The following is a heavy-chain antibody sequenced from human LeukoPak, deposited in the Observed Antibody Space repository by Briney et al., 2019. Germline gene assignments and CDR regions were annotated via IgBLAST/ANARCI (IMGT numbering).Heavy chain of an antibody. D-gene: IGHD4-17*01. CDR2: ISYDGSNK. V-gene: IGHV3-30*18. CDR1: GFTFSSYG. J-gene: IGHJ4*02. Sequence: GGSLRLSCAASGFTFSSYGMHWVRQAPGKGLEWVAVISYDGSNKYYADSVKGRFTISRDNSKNTLYLQMNSLRAEDTAVYYCAKDLPYDYGDYTGDYWGQGTLVTVSS. CDR3: AKDLPYDYGDYTGDY.